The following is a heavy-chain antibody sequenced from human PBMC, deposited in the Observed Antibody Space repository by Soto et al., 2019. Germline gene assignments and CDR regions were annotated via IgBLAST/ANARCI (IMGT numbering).Heavy chain of an antibody. D-gene: IGHD3-3*01. Sequence: EVQLVESGGGLVKPGGSLGLSCAASGFTINNAWMHWVRQAPGKGLEWVGRIKSKADGETTDYAEPVKGRFTISRDDSKNTLYLQMNSLKTEDTAVYYCITYYDSWGGHTPLWGQGTLVTVSS. CDR2: IKSKADGETT. CDR3: ITYYDSWGGHTPL. V-gene: IGHV3-15*07. J-gene: IGHJ4*02. CDR1: GFTINNAW.